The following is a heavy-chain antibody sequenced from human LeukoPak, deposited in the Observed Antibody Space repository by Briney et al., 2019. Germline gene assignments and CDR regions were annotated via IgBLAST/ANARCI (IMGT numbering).Heavy chain of an antibody. V-gene: IGHV4-39*01. CDR2: IYYSGST. Sequence: PSETLSLTCTVSGGSISSSSYYWGWIRQPPGKGLEWIGSIYYSGSTYYNPSLKSRVTISVDTSKNQFSLKLSSVTAADTAVYYCARGNRRGCGYCSGGRLPLYYYYMDVWGKGTTVTVSS. CDR1: GGSISSSSYY. D-gene: IGHD2-15*01. J-gene: IGHJ6*03. CDR3: ARGNRRGCGYCSGGRLPLYYYYMDV.